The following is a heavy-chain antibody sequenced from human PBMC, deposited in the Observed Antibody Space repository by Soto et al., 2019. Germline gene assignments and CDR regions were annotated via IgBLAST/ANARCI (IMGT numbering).Heavy chain of an antibody. D-gene: IGHD1-26*01. V-gene: IGHV3-30-3*01. CDR3: ARVEERVGATDY. CDR2: ISYDGSNK. Sequence: GGSLRLSCAASGFTFSSYAMHWVRQAPGKGLEWVAVISYDGSNKYYADSVKGRFTISRDNSKNTLYLQMNSLRAEDTAVYYCARVEERVGATDYWGQGTLVTVSS. CDR1: GFTFSSYA. J-gene: IGHJ4*02.